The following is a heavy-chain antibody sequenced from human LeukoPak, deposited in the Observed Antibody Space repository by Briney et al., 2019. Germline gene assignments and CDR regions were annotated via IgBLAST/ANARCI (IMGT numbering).Heavy chain of an antibody. V-gene: IGHV4-4*07. CDR1: GGSIRSYY. CDR2: IYTSGST. D-gene: IGHD2-8*01. J-gene: IGHJ4*02. CDR3: ARSLGYCTNGVCPRYFDY. Sequence: SETLSLTXTVSGGSIRSYYWSWIRQPAGKGLEWIGRIYTSGSTNYNPSLKSRVTMSVDTSKNQFSLKLSSVTAADTAVYYCARSLGYCTNGVCPRYFDYWGQGTLVTVSS.